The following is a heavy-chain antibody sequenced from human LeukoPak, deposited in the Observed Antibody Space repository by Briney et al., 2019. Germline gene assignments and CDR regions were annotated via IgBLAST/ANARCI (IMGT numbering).Heavy chain of an antibody. V-gene: IGHV3-15*01. D-gene: IGHD3-22*01. CDR2: IKSKTDGGTT. CDR3: AKGPQVNSGYHPDS. Sequence: GGSLRLSCAASGFTFSNAWMSWVRQAPGKGLEWVGRIKSKTDGGTTDYAAPVKGRFTISRDDSKNTLYLQMNSLRVEDTAIYYCAKGPQVNSGYHPDSWGQGTLVTVSS. J-gene: IGHJ4*02. CDR1: GFTFSNAW.